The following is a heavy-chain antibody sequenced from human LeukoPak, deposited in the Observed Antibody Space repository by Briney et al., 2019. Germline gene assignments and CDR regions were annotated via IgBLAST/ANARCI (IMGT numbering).Heavy chain of an antibody. J-gene: IGHJ4*02. CDR1: GGSISSYY. Sequence: SETLSLTCTVSGGSISSYYWSWIRQPPGKGLEWIGYIYYSGSTNYNPSLKSRVTISVDTSKNQFSLKLSSVTAADTAVYYCARNRAGEFDYWGQGTLVTVSS. V-gene: IGHV4-59*01. CDR2: IYYSGST. CDR3: ARNRAGEFDY. D-gene: IGHD3-10*01.